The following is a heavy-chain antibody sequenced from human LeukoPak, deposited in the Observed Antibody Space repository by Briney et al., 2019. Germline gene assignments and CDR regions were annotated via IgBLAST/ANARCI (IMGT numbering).Heavy chain of an antibody. V-gene: IGHV1-2*02. D-gene: IGHD4-11*01. Sequence: ASVKVSCKASGYTFTGYYMHWVRQAPGQGLEWMGWINPNSGGTNYAQKFQGRVTMTRDTSISTAYMELSRLRSDDTAVYYCARSGTLDYSGGVDYWGQGTLVTVSS. CDR2: INPNSGGT. CDR1: GYTFTGYY. J-gene: IGHJ4*02. CDR3: ARSGTLDYSGGVDY.